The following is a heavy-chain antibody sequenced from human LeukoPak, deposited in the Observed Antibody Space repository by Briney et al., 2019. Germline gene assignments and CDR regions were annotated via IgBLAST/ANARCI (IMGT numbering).Heavy chain of an antibody. CDR1: GYTFTSYG. V-gene: IGHV1-18*01. CDR3: ASSYYDSGSYHNSMAY. CDR2: ISAYNGNT. D-gene: IGHD3-10*01. J-gene: IGHJ4*02. Sequence: GASVKVSCKASGYTFTSYGISWVRQAPGQGLEWMGWISAYNGNTNYAQKLQGRVTMTTDTSTSTAYMELRSLRSDDTAVYYCASSYYDSGSYHNSMAYWGQGTLVTVSS.